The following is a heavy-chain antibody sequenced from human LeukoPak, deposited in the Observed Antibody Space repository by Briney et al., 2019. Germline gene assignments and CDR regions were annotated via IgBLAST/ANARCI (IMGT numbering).Heavy chain of an antibody. CDR2: IYSDNT. CDR1: GFTVSTNS. D-gene: IGHD2-2*01. Sequence: GGSLRLSCTVSGFTVSTNSMSWVRQAPGKGLEWVSFIYSDNTHYSGSVKGRFTISRDNSKNTLYLQMNSLRAEDTAVYYCAKDQRYCSSTSCYGDYYYYYMDVWGKGTTVTISS. J-gene: IGHJ6*03. CDR3: AKDQRYCSSTSCYGDYYYYYMDV. V-gene: IGHV3-53*01.